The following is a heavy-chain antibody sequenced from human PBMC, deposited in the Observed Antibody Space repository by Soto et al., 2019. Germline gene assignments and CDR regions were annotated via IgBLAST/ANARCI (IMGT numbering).Heavy chain of an antibody. V-gene: IGHV3-23*01. CDR3: AKDLLDIVVVVAATPVQQGPLDY. Sequence: VGSLRLSCAASGFTFSSYAMSWVRQAPGKGLEWVSAISGSGGSTYYADSVKGRFTISRDNSKNTLYLQMNSLRAEDTAVYYCAKDLLDIVVVVAATPVQQGPLDYWGQGTLVTVSS. CDR1: GFTFSSYA. CDR2: ISGSGGST. J-gene: IGHJ4*02. D-gene: IGHD2-15*01.